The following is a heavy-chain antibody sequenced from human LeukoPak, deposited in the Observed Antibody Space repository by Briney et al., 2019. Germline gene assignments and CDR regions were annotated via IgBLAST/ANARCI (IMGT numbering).Heavy chain of an antibody. CDR3: AKAGGEAVVTSVLTR. CDR2: ISGSGGST. Sequence: GRSLRLSCAASGFTFSSYAMSWVRQAPGKGLEWVSAISGSGGSTYYADSVKGRFTISRDNSKNTLYLQMNSLRAEDTAVYYCAKAGGEAVVTSVLTRWGQGTLVTVSS. J-gene: IGHJ4*02. CDR1: GFTFSSYA. D-gene: IGHD4-23*01. V-gene: IGHV3-23*01.